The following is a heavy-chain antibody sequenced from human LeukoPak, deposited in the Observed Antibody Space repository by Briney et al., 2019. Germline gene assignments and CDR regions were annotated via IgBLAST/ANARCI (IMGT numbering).Heavy chain of an antibody. CDR1: GGSISSSTSH. CDR2: IHYSGRT. V-gene: IGHV4-39*01. CDR3: ARSDSLHLITY. J-gene: IGHJ4*02. Sequence: PSETLSLTCTVSGGSISSSTSHWPWIRQPPGKGLEWIVTIHYSGRTYYNPSLESRVTISVDTSKNQFSLRLSAVTAADTTVYYCARSDSLHLITYWGQGTLVTVSS. D-gene: IGHD5-24*01.